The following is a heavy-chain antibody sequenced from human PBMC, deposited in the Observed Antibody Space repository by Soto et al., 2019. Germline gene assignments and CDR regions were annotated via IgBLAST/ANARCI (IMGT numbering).Heavy chain of an antibody. V-gene: IGHV3-23*01. CDR3: ARRASTATTNWGAFDV. CDR2: ISYSADKT. Sequence: EVQLLESGGGLVQPGGSLRLSCAASGFTFNTYVMNWVRQAPGKGLEWVSTISYSADKTHYADSVKGRFTISRDNSRDTLFLQMTSLIADDAAVYYCARRASTATTNWGAFDVWGQGTMVTVSS. CDR1: GFTFNTYV. J-gene: IGHJ3*01. D-gene: IGHD1-7*01.